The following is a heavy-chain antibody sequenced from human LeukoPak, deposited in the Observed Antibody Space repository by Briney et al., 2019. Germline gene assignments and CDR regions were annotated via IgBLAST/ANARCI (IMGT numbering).Heavy chain of an antibody. V-gene: IGHV1-69*02. CDR3: ARASRGDYGDY. CDR2: IIPILGIA. D-gene: IGHD4-17*01. CDR1: GGTFSSYT. Sequence: ASVKVSCKASGGTFSSYTISWVRQAPGQGLEWMGRIIPILGIANYAQKFQGRVTITADKSTSTAYMELSSLRSKDTAVYYCARASRGDYGDYWGQGTLVTVSS. J-gene: IGHJ4*02.